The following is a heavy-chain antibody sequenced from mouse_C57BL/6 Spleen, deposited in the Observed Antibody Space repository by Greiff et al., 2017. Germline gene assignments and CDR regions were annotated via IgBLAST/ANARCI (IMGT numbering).Heavy chain of an antibody. CDR3: ARGAWFAY. Sequence: EVQLQQSGPELVKPGASVKISCKASGYSFTGYYMNWVKQSPEKSLEWIGEINPSTGGTTYNQTFKAKATLTVDKSSSSAYMLLKSLTSEDSAVYYCARGAWFAYWGQGTLVTVSA. CDR1: GYSFTGYY. V-gene: IGHV1-42*01. CDR2: INPSTGGT. J-gene: IGHJ3*01.